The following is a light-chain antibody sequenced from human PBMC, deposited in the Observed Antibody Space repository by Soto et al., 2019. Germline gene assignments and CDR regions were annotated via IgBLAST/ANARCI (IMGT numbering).Light chain of an antibody. V-gene: IGKV1-9*01. J-gene: IGKJ4*01. CDR2: EES. Sequence: DIHLTQSPSFLSASVGDRVTITCRPSQAVPNYMAWYQPKPGKPPKLLIYEESTLHSGVPSRFSGRKSGTQFTLTIDSLQPEDFATYYCQQVTTYPRTFGGGTKVEIK. CDR3: QQVTTYPRT. CDR1: QAVPNY.